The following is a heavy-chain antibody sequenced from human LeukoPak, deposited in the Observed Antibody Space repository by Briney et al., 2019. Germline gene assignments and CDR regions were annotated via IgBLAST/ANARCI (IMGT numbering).Heavy chain of an antibody. CDR1: GGSFSGYY. V-gene: IGHV4-34*01. D-gene: IGHD3-10*01. CDR2: INHSGST. CDR3: ARGKTYYYGSGRTDY. J-gene: IGHJ4*02. Sequence: SETLSLTCAVYGGSFSGYYWSWIRQPPGKGLEWIGEINHSGSTNYNPSPKSRVTISVDTSKNQFSLKLSSVTAADTAVYYCARGKTYYYGSGRTDYWGQGTLVTVSS.